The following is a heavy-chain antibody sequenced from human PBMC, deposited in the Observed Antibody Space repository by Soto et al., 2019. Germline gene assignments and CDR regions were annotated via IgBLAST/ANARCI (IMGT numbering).Heavy chain of an antibody. D-gene: IGHD3-22*01. CDR3: ARWAGGSMYDKSGKYDS. Sequence: QVQLVESGGGVVQPGRSLRLTCAASGFIFSGSGMHWVRQAPGKGLEWVALVSNDGIRKYYGDSVKGRFTISRDNAENTLYLQMNSLRAEDTAVYYCARWAGGSMYDKSGKYDSSGQGTLVTVSS. CDR1: GFIFSGSG. V-gene: IGHV3-30*03. CDR2: VSNDGIRK. J-gene: IGHJ5*01.